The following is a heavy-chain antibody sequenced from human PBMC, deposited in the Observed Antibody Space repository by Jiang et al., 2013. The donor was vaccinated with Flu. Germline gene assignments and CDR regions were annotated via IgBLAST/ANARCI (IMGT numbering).Heavy chain of an antibody. CDR3: ARDLEDIVVVPASLADYGMDV. J-gene: IGHJ6*02. CDR1: FTFSSYS. V-gene: IGHV3-48*01. Sequence: FTFSSYSMNWVRPRLQGRGVEWVSYISSSSSTIYYADSVKGRFTISRDNAKNSLYLQMNSLRAEDTAVYYCARDLEDIVVVPASLADYGMDVWGQGTTVTVSS. D-gene: IGHD2-2*01. CDR2: ISSSSSTI.